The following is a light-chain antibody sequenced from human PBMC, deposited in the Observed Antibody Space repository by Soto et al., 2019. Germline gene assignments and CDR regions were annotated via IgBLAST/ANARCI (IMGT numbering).Light chain of an antibody. J-gene: IGLJ2*01. CDR2: EVS. CDR3: SSYTSSSTLV. CDR1: SSDVGGWPH. Sequence: QSALTQPASVSASPGQSITISCAGTSSDVGGWPHVSWYQQHPGKALKLVIYEVSNRPSGVSSRFSGSKSGSTASLTISGLQAEDEADYYCSSYTSSSTLVFGGGTKVTVL. V-gene: IGLV2-14*01.